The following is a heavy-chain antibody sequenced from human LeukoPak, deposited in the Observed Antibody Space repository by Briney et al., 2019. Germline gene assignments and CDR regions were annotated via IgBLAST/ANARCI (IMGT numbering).Heavy chain of an antibody. Sequence: SETLSLTCTVSGYSISSGYYWGWIRQPPGKGLEWIGSIYHSGSTYYNPSLKSRVTISVVTSKNQFSLKLSSVTAADTAVYYCARDSAAVAGMDYWGQGTLVTVSS. CDR1: GYSISSGYY. CDR2: IYHSGST. D-gene: IGHD6-19*01. V-gene: IGHV4-38-2*02. CDR3: ARDSAAVAGMDY. J-gene: IGHJ4*02.